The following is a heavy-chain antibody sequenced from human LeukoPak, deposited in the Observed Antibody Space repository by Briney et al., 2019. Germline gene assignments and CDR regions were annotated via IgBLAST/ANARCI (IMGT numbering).Heavy chain of an antibody. CDR3: ARVTYGSGRHDRYYYGMDV. D-gene: IGHD3-10*01. V-gene: IGHV4-31*03. CDR2: IYYSGST. Sequence: SETLSLTCTVSGGSISSGGYYWSWIRQHPGKGLEWIGYIYYSGSTYYNPSLKSRVTISVDTSKNQFSLKLSSVTAAGTAVYYCARVTYGSGRHDRYYYGMDVWGQGTTVTVSS. J-gene: IGHJ6*02. CDR1: GGSISSGGYY.